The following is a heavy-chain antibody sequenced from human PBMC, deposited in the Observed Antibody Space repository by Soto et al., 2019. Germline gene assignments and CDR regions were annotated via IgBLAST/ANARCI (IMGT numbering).Heavy chain of an antibody. D-gene: IGHD2-21*01. CDR1: GGSLSSYY. Sequence: SETLSLTCTVSGGSLSSYYWSWTRQPPGKGLEWIGYIYYAGTTTYNPSLKSRVTISLDTSKNQFSLKLDSVTAADTAVYYCARLGAYYQYLDPWGPGPLVTVSS. CDR3: ARLGAYYQYLDP. CDR2: IYYAGTT. J-gene: IGHJ5*02. V-gene: IGHV4-59*08.